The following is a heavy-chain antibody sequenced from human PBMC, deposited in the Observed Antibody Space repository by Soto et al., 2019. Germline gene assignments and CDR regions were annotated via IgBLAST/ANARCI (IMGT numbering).Heavy chain of an antibody. CDR1: GYTLTELS. D-gene: IGHD3-10*01. CDR3: ATVAPTLLSITMVRGSNYYYGMDV. J-gene: IGHJ6*02. CDR2: FDPEDGET. V-gene: IGHV1-24*01. Sequence: ASVKVSCKVSGYTLTELSMHWVRQAPGKGLEWMGGFDPEDGETIYAQKFQGRVTMTEDTSTDTAYMELSSLRSEDTAVYYCATVAPTLLSITMVRGSNYYYGMDVWGQGTTVTVSS.